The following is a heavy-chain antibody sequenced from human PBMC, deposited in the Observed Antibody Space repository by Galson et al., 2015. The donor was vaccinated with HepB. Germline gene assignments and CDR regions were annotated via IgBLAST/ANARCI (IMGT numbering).Heavy chain of an antibody. CDR1: GFSFRTFA. V-gene: IGHV3-23*01. CDR2: ISGAGSPT. Sequence: SPRLSCATSGFSFRTFAMSWVRQAPGKGLEWVSSISGAGSPTYYADSVQGRFIISRDNSKNTMYLQMSSLRAEDTAIYYCAKGYSGTSSGLGDDWGQGTLVTVSS. J-gene: IGHJ4*02. D-gene: IGHD1-26*01. CDR3: AKGYSGTSSGLGDD.